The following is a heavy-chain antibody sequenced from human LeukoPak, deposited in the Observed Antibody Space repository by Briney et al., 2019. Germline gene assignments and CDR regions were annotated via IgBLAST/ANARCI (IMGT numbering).Heavy chain of an antibody. D-gene: IGHD3-22*01. CDR3: ARISSDSISYYDH. CDR2: INSEGSTI. Sequence: GGSLRLSCAGSGITFSTYWMHWVRQAPGRGLVWVSRINSEGSTISYADSVKGRFTISRDNAKNTLFLQMNSLRAEDTAVYYCARISSDSISYYDHWGQGTLVTVSS. V-gene: IGHV3-74*01. J-gene: IGHJ4*02. CDR1: GITFSTYW.